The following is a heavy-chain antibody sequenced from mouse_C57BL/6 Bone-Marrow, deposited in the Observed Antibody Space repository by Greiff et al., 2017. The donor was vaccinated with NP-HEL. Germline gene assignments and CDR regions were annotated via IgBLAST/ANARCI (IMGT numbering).Heavy chain of an antibody. J-gene: IGHJ4*01. D-gene: IGHD1-1*01. Sequence: QVHVKQSGAELVKPGASVKMSCKASGYTFTSYWITWVKQRPGQGLEWIGDIYPGSGSTNYNEKFKSKATLTVDTSSSTAYMQLSSLTSEDSAVYYCASYGSSLYYAMDYWGQGTSVTVSS. V-gene: IGHV1-55*01. CDR2: IYPGSGST. CDR1: GYTFTSYW. CDR3: ASYGSSLYYAMDY.